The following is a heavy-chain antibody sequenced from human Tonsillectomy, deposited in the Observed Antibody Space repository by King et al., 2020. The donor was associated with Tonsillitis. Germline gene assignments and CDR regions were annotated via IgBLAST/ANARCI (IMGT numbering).Heavy chain of an antibody. CDR3: TKGSVAGTSNWFDP. CDR1: GFTFSSYA. CDR2: ISGIGGST. D-gene: IGHD6-19*01. J-gene: IGHJ5*02. V-gene: IGHV3-23*04. Sequence: VQLVESGGGLVQPGGSLRLSCAASGFTFSSYAINLVRQAPGKGLEWVSSISGIGGSTCYADSVKGRFTISRDNSKTTVYLHMNSLRAEDTAVYYCTKGSVAGTSNWFDPWGPGTLVTVSS.